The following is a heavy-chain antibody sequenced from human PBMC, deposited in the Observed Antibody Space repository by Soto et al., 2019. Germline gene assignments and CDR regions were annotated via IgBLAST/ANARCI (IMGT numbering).Heavy chain of an antibody. CDR1: GYTFTSYA. D-gene: IGHD3-10*01. Sequence: QVQLVQSGAEVKKPGASVKVSCKASGYTFTSYAMHWVRQAPGQRLEWMGWINAGNGNTKYSQKFQGRVTITRDTPASTVYMELSSLRSEHMVVFYCAISKLWFGELSLIPSPLDFWGQGTLVTVSS. CDR2: INAGNGNT. CDR3: AISKLWFGELSLIPSPLDF. V-gene: IGHV1-3*01. J-gene: IGHJ4*02.